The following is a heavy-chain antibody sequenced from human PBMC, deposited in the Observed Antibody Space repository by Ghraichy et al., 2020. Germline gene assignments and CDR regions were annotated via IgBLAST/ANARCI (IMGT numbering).Heavy chain of an antibody. CDR2: VSYDGSNK. Sequence: GGSLRLSCAVSGFTFSKYGMHWVRQAPGKGLEWVAVVSYDGSNKKYAESVRFTISRDKSKSTLHLQMNRLRAEDTAIYYCSKERDTSGYYSFRGDYYGMDVWGPGTTVRVSS. V-gene: IGHV3-30*18. D-gene: IGHD3-22*01. CDR1: GFTFSKYG. J-gene: IGHJ6*02. CDR3: SKERDTSGYYSFRGDYYGMDV.